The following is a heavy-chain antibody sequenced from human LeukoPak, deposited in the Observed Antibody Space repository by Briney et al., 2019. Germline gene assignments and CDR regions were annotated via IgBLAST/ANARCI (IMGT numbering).Heavy chain of an antibody. D-gene: IGHD6-19*01. CDR1: GYLLTSYW. Sequence: GESLKISWQGSGYLLTSYWSGWVRRIPGKGRGGMGVIYPGDSDSRYSTSFQGQDTISADKSISTAYLQRSSLKASDTAMYYCARQVSSGWHNWFDPWGEGTLVTASS. J-gene: IGHJ5*02. CDR2: IYPGDSDS. CDR3: ARQVSSGWHNWFDP. V-gene: IGHV5-51*01.